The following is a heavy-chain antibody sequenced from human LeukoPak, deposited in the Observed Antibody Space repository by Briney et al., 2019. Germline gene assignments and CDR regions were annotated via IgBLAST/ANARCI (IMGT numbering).Heavy chain of an antibody. J-gene: IGHJ4*02. Sequence: SETLSLTXTVSGGSMSSYYWSWIRQPPGKGLEWIGYISYTGNTKYNPSLKSRVTISLDTSQRQFSLMLTSVTAADTAVYYCARDGGDYTPFDSWGQRTLVTVSS. D-gene: IGHD4-17*01. CDR1: GGSMSSYY. CDR3: ARDGGDYTPFDS. V-gene: IGHV4-59*13. CDR2: ISYTGNT.